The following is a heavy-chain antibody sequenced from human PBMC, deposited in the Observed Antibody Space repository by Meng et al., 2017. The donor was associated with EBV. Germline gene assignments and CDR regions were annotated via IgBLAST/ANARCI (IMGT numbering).Heavy chain of an antibody. D-gene: IGHD1-26*01. CDR1: GFSLSTSGVG. V-gene: IGHV2-5*02. J-gene: IGHJ4*02. CDR3: AHSRVGATEFDY. CDR2: IYWDDDK. Sequence: FPLTESGPTPVKPPQTLPVTCTFSGFSLSTSGVGVGWIRQPPGKALEWLALIYWDDDKRYSPSLKSRLTITKDTSKNQVVLTMTNMDPVDTATYYCAHSRVGATEFDYWGQGTLVTVSS.